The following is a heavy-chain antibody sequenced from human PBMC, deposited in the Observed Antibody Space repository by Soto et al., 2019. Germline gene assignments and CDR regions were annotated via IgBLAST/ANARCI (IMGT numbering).Heavy chain of an antibody. J-gene: IGHJ6*02. CDR1: GGTFSSYA. V-gene: IGHV1-69*06. D-gene: IGHD3-3*01. Sequence: SVKVSCKASGGTFSSYAISWVRQAPGQGLEWMGGIIPIFGTANYAQKFQGRVTITADKSTSTAYMELSSLRSEDTAVYYCARADYDFWSGWGPNFYYYGMDVWGQGTTVTAP. CDR3: ARADYDFWSGWGPNFYYYGMDV. CDR2: IIPIFGTA.